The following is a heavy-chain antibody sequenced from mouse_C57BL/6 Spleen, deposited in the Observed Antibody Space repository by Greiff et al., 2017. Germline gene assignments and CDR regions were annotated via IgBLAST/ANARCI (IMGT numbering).Heavy chain of an antibody. D-gene: IGHD2-3*01. CDR2: INPNNGGT. J-gene: IGHJ3*01. CDR1: GYTFTDYN. Sequence: EVQLQQSGPELVKPGASVKIPCKASGYTFTDYNMDWVKQSPGKSLEWIGDINPNNGGTIYNQKFKGKATLTVDKSSSTAYMALRSLASEDAAVYYCGRGGYSAWFAYWGQGTLVTVSA. CDR3: GRGGYSAWFAY. V-gene: IGHV1-18*01.